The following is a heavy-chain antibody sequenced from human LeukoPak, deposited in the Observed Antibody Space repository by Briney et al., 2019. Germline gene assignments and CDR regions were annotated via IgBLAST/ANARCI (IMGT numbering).Heavy chain of an antibody. J-gene: IGHJ6*03. Sequence: SQTLSLTCAMSGDSVSSNNAAWNWMRQSPSRGLEWLGRTYYRSRWYNDYAVSVKSRVIISPDTSKNQFSLQLNSVTPEDTALYFCARDYASSKRGFYFYMDVWGKGTTVTVSS. CDR1: GDSVSSNNAA. D-gene: IGHD3-10*01. CDR2: TYYRSRWYN. CDR3: ARDYASSKRGFYFYMDV. V-gene: IGHV6-1*01.